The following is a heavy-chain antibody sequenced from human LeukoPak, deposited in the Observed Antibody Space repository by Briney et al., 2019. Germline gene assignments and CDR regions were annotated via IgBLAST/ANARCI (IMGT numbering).Heavy chain of an antibody. CDR2: INPSGGST. CDR1: GYTLTSYY. D-gene: IGHD4-23*01. CDR3: AREGRKDGGENDSSLDY. J-gene: IGHJ4*02. Sequence: GASVKVSCKASGYTLTSYYMQWVRQAPGQGLEWMGIINPSGGSTSYAQKFQGRVTMTREPCTSTVYMDLSSLRSEDTAVYYCAREGRKDGGENDSSLDYWGQGTLVTVSS. V-gene: IGHV1-46*01.